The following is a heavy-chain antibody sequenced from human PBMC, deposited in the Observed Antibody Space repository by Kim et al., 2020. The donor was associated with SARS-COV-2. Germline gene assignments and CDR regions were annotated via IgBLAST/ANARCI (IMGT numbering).Heavy chain of an antibody. J-gene: IGHJ3*02. D-gene: IGHD2-2*02. V-gene: IGHV1-24*01. Sequence: ASVKVSCKVSGHTLTDLSMHWVRQAPGKGLEWMGGFDPENAERIYGEEFQGRVTMTEDTSRDTAYMELRSLRSEDTAVYYCATVFAALVVLPPTKPDAYDIWGQGTKVTVSS. CDR3: ATVFAALVVLPPTKPDAYDI. CDR1: GHTLTDLS. CDR2: FDPENAER.